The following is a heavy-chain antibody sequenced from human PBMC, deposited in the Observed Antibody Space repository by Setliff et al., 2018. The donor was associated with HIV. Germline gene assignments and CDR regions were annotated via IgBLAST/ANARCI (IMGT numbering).Heavy chain of an antibody. D-gene: IGHD6-19*01. CDR2: VFHSGST. V-gene: IGHV4-38-2*02. Sequence: SETLSLTCTVSGDSIGSGGYYWGWIRQPPGKGLEWIGSVFHSGSTYYNPSLKSRVTISVDTSKKQFSLKLDSVTAADTAVYYCARGGFYSSDYYLLDYWGQGTLVTVSS. J-gene: IGHJ4*02. CDR1: GDSIGSGGYY. CDR3: ARGGFYSSDYYLLDY.